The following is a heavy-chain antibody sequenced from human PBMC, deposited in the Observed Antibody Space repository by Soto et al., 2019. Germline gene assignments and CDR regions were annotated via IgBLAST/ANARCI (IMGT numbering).Heavy chain of an antibody. CDR1: GFTFSSYA. D-gene: IGHD3-22*01. V-gene: IGHV3-23*01. Sequence: GGSLRLCCAASGFTFSSYAMSWVRQAPGKGLEWVSAISGSGGSTYYADSVKGRFTISRDNSKNTLYLQMNSLRAEDTAVYYCANSHPDYYDSSGYPYYFAYWGQGTLVTVSS. J-gene: IGHJ4*02. CDR3: ANSHPDYYDSSGYPYYFAY. CDR2: ISGSGGST.